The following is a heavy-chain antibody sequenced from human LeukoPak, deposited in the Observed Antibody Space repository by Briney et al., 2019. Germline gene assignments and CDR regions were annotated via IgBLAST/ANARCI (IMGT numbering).Heavy chain of an antibody. J-gene: IGHJ4*02. Sequence: GGSLRLSCAASGFTFSSYWMHWVRQGPGKGLVWVSRINTDGGTTTYADSVKGRFTISRDNAKNTLYLQMNSLRAEDTAVFYCARGGVDYWGQGTLVTVSS. V-gene: IGHV3-74*01. CDR3: ARGGVDY. CDR1: GFTFSSYW. CDR2: INTDGGTT.